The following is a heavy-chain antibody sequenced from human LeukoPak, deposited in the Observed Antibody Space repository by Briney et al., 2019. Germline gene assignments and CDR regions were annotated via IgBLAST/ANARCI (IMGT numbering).Heavy chain of an antibody. J-gene: IGHJ3*02. CDR1: GFTFSSNG. CDR3: AKIQGWFNDAFHI. D-gene: IGHD6-19*01. Sequence: GGSLRLSCAASGFTFSSNGMSWVRQAPGKGLEWVSGISATTGGTYYADSVKGRFTISRDISKSTLYLQMNSLRADDTAVYYCAKIQGWFNDAFHIGGQGTMVTASS. V-gene: IGHV3-23*01. CDR2: ISATTGGT.